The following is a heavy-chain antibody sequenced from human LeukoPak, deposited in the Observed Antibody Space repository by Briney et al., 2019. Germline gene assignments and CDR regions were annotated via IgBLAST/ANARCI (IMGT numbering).Heavy chain of an antibody. CDR2: INRNNGKT. CDR1: GDRSSTYG. J-gene: IGHJ4*02. Sequence: ASVKVSCKISGDRSSTYGIIWVRQAPGQGLEWLGWINRNNGKTKYGQKFQGRITMTRDTDTSTYYMEMRSLGSDDTAIYYCTRDLGVTSKDPFEYWGQGTLVTVPS. D-gene: IGHD3-10*01. V-gene: IGHV1-18*01. CDR3: TRDLGVTSKDPFEY.